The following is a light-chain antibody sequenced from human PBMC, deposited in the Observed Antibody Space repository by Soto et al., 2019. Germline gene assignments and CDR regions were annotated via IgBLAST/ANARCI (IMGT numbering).Light chain of an antibody. CDR1: QSVSGRF. Sequence: EIVLTQSPGTLSLSPGERATLSCRASQSVSGRFLTWYQQKGGQAPRLLIYGASTRATGIPDRFSGSGSGTDFTLTISRLEPEDFAVYYCQHHDSSPTWTFGQWTKVEIK. CDR3: QHHDSSPTWT. V-gene: IGKV3-20*01. J-gene: IGKJ1*01. CDR2: GAS.